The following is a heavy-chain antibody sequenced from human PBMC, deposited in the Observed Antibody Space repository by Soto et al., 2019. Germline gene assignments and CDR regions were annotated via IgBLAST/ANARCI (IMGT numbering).Heavy chain of an antibody. CDR2: IYSSGSA. Sequence: LSLTCTVSGGSISSGDYYWSWIRQTPGKGLEWIGYIYSSGSAYYNPSLKSRLTVSLDTSKNQFSLKLRSVTAADTAVYYCARARGNYFYYGMDVWGQGTTVTVSS. CDR3: ARARGNYFYYGMDV. J-gene: IGHJ6*02. V-gene: IGHV4-30-4*01. CDR1: GGSISSGDYY.